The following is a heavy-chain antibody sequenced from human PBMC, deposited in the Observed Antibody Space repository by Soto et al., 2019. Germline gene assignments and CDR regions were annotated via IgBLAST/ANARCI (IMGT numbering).Heavy chain of an antibody. V-gene: IGHV3-21*01. CDR1: GFTFSSYS. Sequence: PGGSLRLSCAASGFTFSSYSMNWVRQAPGKGLEWVSSISSSSSYIYYADSVKGRFTISRDNAKDSLYLQMNSLRAEDTAVYYCARDWDDFWSGPNWFDPWGQGTLVTVSS. CDR2: ISSSSSYI. J-gene: IGHJ5*02. D-gene: IGHD3-3*01. CDR3: ARDWDDFWSGPNWFDP.